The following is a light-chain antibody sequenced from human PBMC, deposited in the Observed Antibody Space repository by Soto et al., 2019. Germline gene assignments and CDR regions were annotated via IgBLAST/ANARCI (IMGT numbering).Light chain of an antibody. CDR1: QTISSW. CDR2: DAS. CDR3: QQYNSYWT. J-gene: IGKJ1*01. Sequence: DIQMTQSPSTLSGSVGDRVTITCRASQTISSWLAWYQKKPEKAPRLLIYDASSLESGVPSRFSGSGSGTEFTLTISSLQPDDFATYYCQQYNSYWTFGQGTKVDIK. V-gene: IGKV1-5*01.